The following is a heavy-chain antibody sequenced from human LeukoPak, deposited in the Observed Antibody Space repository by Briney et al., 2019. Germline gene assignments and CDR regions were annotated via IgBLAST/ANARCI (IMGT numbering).Heavy chain of an antibody. CDR3: ARGGYYYDSSGYYNYFDY. V-gene: IGHV4-34*01. Sequence: PSETLSLTCAVYGGSFSGYYWSWLRQPPGKGLEWIGEINHSGSTNYNPSLKSRVTISVDTSKNQFSLKLSSVTAADTAVYYCARGGYYYDSSGYYNYFDYWGQGTLVTVSS. D-gene: IGHD3-22*01. CDR2: INHSGST. CDR1: GGSFSGYY. J-gene: IGHJ4*02.